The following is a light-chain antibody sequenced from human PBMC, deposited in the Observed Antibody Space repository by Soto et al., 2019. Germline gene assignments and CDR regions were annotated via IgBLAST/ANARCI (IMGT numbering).Light chain of an antibody. Sequence: EIVMTQSPATLSVSPGERATLSCRASQSVSSNLAWYQQKPGQAPMLLIYGASTRATCIPARFSGSGSGTDFTLTISSLQSEDFAVYYCQQYNNWGTFGQGTKVEIK. CDR3: QQYNNWGT. CDR1: QSVSSN. CDR2: GAS. V-gene: IGKV3-15*01. J-gene: IGKJ1*01.